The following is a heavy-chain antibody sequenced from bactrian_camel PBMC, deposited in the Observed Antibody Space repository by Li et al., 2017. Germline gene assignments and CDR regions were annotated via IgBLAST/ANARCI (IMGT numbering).Heavy chain of an antibody. D-gene: IGHD1*01. CDR1: GLSGSSYC. V-gene: IGHV3S53*01. CDR3: TARAWAYCRGLFRVDDFAY. Sequence: QVQLVESGGGSVLTGQSLKLSCSVSGLSGSSYCAAWFRQAPGKEREGVAAIASDSNTSYDDSVKGRFSISKDNAKNTLYLQMNSLKPEDTAMYYCTARAWAYCRGLFRVDDFAYWGQGTQVTVS. J-gene: IGHJ6*01. CDR2: IASDSNT.